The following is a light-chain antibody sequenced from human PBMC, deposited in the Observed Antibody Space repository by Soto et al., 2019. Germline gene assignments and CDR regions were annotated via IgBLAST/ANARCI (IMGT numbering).Light chain of an antibody. J-gene: IGLJ2*01. CDR2: DVS. Sequence: QSVLTQPASVSGSPGQSITISCTGTSSDVGGYNYVSWYQQHPGKAPKLMIYDVSNRPSGVSDRFSGSKSGNTACLTISGLQAEDEADYYCSSYTSISTHVVFGGGTKLTVL. CDR1: SSDVGGYNY. V-gene: IGLV2-14*01. CDR3: SSYTSISTHVV.